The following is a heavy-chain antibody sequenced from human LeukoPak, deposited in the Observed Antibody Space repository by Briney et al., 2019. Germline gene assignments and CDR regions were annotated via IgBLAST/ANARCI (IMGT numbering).Heavy chain of an antibody. CDR1: GYTFTDYH. J-gene: IGHJ5*02. Sequence: ASVKVSFKASGYTFTDYHMHWVRQAPGQGIEWMGWINPNNGDTNYAQKFQGRVTMTRDTSISTAYMELSRLTSDDTAVYYCARPRSGSQTGFDPWGQGTLVTVSS. CDR3: ARPRSGSQTGFDP. V-gene: IGHV1-2*02. CDR2: INPNNGDT. D-gene: IGHD1-26*01.